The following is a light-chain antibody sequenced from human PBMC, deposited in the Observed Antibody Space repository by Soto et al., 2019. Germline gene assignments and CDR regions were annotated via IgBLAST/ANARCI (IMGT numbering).Light chain of an antibody. Sequence: EIVLTQSPGTLSLSPGDRATLSCRASQSVSSIYLAWYQQKPGQAPRLLIYGASSRATGIPDRFSGSGSGTDFTLTISRLEPEDFAVYYCQQYGNSFFTFGGGTKVEIK. V-gene: IGKV3-20*01. CDR3: QQYGNSFFT. J-gene: IGKJ4*01. CDR2: GAS. CDR1: QSVSSIY.